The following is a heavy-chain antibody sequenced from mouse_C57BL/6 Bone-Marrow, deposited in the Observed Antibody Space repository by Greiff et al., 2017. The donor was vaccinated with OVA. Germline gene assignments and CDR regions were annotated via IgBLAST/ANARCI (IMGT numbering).Heavy chain of an antibody. V-gene: IGHV1-64*01. CDR3: ASFFTVRATRGVYYAMDY. Sequence: QVQLQQPGAELVKPGASVKLSCKASGYTFTSYWMHWVKQRPGQGLEWIGMIHPNSGSTNYNEKFKSKATLTVDKSSSTAYMQLSSLTSEDSAVYYCASFFTVRATRGVYYAMDYWGQGTSVTVSS. J-gene: IGHJ4*01. D-gene: IGHD3-1*01. CDR2: IHPNSGST. CDR1: GYTFTSYW.